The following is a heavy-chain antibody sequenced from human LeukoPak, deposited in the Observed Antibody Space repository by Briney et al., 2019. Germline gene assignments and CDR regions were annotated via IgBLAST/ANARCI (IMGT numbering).Heavy chain of an antibody. Sequence: PGGSLRLSCAASGFTFSSCWMSWVRQAPGKGLEWVANIKQDGSEKYYVDSVRGRFTVSRDNAKNSLYLQMNSLRAEDTAVYYCARKLYFYASGSYYSRPFDVWGQGTMVTVS. CDR2: IKQDGSEK. CDR3: ARKLYFYASGSYYSRPFDV. J-gene: IGHJ3*01. V-gene: IGHV3-7*01. D-gene: IGHD3-10*01. CDR1: GFTFSSCW.